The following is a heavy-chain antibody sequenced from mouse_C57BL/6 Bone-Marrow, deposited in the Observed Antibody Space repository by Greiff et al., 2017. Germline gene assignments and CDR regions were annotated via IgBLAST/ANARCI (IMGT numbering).Heavy chain of an antibody. Sequence: VQLQQPGTELVKPGASVKLSCKASGYTFTSYWMHWVKQRPGQGLEWIGNINPSNGGTNYNETFKSKATLTVDKSSSTAYMQLSSLTSEASAVYYCERGDYYASYYFDYWGQGTTLTVSS. CDR2: INPSNGGT. CDR3: ERGDYYASYYFDY. V-gene: IGHV1-53*01. J-gene: IGHJ2*01. D-gene: IGHD1-1*01. CDR1: GYTFTSYW.